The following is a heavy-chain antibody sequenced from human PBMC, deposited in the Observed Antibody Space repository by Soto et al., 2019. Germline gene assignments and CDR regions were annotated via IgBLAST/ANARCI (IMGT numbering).Heavy chain of an antibody. CDR2: IYYSGST. J-gene: IGHJ6*03. CDR1: GGSISSYY. V-gene: IGHV4-59*12. D-gene: IGHD3-3*01. Sequence: SETLSLTCTVSGGSISSYYWSWIRQPPGKGLEWIGYIYYSGSTNYNPSPKSRVTISVDTSKNQFSLKLSSVTAADTAVYYCARGALYYDFWSGYLLDYYYMDVWGKGTTVTVSS. CDR3: ARGALYYDFWSGYLLDYYYMDV.